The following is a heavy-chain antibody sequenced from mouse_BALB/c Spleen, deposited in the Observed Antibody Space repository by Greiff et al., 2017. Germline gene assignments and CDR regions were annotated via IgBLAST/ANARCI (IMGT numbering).Heavy chain of an antibody. J-gene: IGHJ4*01. Sequence: EVQLQQSGPELVKPGASVKISCKASGYSFTGYFMNWVMQSHGKSLEWIGRINPYNGDTFYNQKFKGKATLTSDKSSSTAYMELSSLTSEDSAVYYCARGYGNYDYYAMDYWGQGTSVTVSS. CDR2: INPYNGDT. V-gene: IGHV1-20*01. CDR1: GYSFTGYF. D-gene: IGHD2-10*02. CDR3: ARGYGNYDYYAMDY.